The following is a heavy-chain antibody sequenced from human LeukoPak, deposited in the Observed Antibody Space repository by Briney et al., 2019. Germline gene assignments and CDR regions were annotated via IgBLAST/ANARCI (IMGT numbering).Heavy chain of an antibody. J-gene: IGHJ4*02. V-gene: IGHV1-18*01. CDR1: GYMFNIYG. D-gene: IGHD3-22*01. Sequence: GASVKVSCKASGYMFNIYGISWVRQAPGQGLEWMGWISAFNGNTNYARNFQDRVTMTTDTSTSTAYMELTSLRSDDTAVYYCARARSYYYDSSDLDYWGQGTLVTVSS. CDR3: ARARSYYYDSSDLDY. CDR2: ISAFNGNT.